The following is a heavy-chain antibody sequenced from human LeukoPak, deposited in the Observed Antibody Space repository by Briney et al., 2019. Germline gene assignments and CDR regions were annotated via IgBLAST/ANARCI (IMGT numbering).Heavy chain of an antibody. CDR3: ARADPAYCGGGRCYSWDY. CDR1: GFTFSDHY. J-gene: IGHJ4*02. D-gene: IGHD2-15*01. V-gene: IGHV3-72*01. CDR2: IRNKANSYTT. Sequence: PGGSLRLSCAASGFTFSDHYMDWVRQAPGKGLEWVGRIRNKANSYTTEFAASVKGRFTISRDDSKNSLYLQMSSLKTEDTAVYYCARADPAYCGGGRCYSWDYWGQGTVVTVSS.